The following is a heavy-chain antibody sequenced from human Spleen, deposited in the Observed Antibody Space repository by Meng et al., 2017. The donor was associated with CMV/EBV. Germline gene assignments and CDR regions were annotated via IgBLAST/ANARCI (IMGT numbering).Heavy chain of an antibody. CDR1: GYTFINYG. Sequence: ASVKVSCKASGYTFINYGITWVRQAPGQGLEWMGWISPDKGDTDYAQKFQGRVTMTTDTSTSTAYMELRSLRSDDTAVYYCAREVHTYYVFWSGYYYYYYGMDVWGQGTTVTVSS. J-gene: IGHJ6*02. CDR2: ISPDKGDT. V-gene: IGHV1-18*01. D-gene: IGHD3-3*01. CDR3: AREVHTYYVFWSGYYYYYYGMDV.